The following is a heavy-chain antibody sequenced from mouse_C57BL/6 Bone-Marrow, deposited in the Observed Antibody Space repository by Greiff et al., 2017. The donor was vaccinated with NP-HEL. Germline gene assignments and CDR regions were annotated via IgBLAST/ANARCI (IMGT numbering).Heavy chain of an antibody. V-gene: IGHV1-66*01. CDR2: IYPGSGNT. D-gene: IGHD2-1*01. CDR1: GYSFTSYY. J-gene: IGHJ2*01. Sequence: QVQLKESGPELVKPGASVKISCKASGYSFTSYYIHWVKQRPGQGLEWIGWIYPGSGNTKYNEKFKGKATLTADTSSSTAYMQLSSLTSEDTAVYYCVYGNPYYFDNWGQGTTLTVSS. CDR3: VYGNPYYFDN.